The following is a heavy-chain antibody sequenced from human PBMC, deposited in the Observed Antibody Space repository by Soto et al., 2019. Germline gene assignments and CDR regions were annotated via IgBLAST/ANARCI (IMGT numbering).Heavy chain of an antibody. J-gene: IGHJ6*04. CDR2: ISSSVSAI. Sequence: GGSLRLSCAAPGFTFSTYEMSWVRQAPGKGPEWVSYISSSVSAIYYAASVEGRFTISRDNAKNSLSLQMNSLRAEDTAVYYCVRSGYQLLNGMDVWGKGTTVTVSS. CDR3: VRSGYQLLNGMDV. D-gene: IGHD2-2*01. V-gene: IGHV3-48*03. CDR1: GFTFSTYE.